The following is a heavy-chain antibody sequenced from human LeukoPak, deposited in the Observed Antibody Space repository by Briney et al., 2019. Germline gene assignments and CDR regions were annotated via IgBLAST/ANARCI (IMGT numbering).Heavy chain of an antibody. D-gene: IGHD6-19*01. J-gene: IGHJ4*02. Sequence: ASVKVSCKASGGTFSSYAISWVRQAPGQGLEWMGWISAYNGNTNYAQKLQGRVTMTTDTSTSTAYMELRSLRSDDTAVYYCARGMGSGWLVDPMDYWGQGTLVTVSS. CDR2: ISAYNGNT. CDR1: GGTFSSYA. CDR3: ARGMGSGWLVDPMDY. V-gene: IGHV1-18*01.